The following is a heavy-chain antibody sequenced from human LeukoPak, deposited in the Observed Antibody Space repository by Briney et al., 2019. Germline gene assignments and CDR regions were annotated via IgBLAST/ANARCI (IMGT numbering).Heavy chain of an antibody. J-gene: IGHJ6*04. CDR3: AELGITMIGGV. D-gene: IGHD3-10*02. Sequence: GGSLRLSCAASGFTFNSYSMNWVRQAPGKGLEWVSSISGSRSYIYYADSVKGRFTISRDNAKNSLYLQMNSLRAEDTAVYYCAELGITMIGGVWGKGTTVTISS. V-gene: IGHV3-21*01. CDR2: ISGSRSYI. CDR1: GFTFNSYS.